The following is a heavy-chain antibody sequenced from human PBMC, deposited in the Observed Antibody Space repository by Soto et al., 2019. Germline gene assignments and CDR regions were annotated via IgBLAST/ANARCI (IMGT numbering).Heavy chain of an antibody. CDR1: GFTFSSYG. J-gene: IGHJ6*02. CDR2: ISYDGNNR. D-gene: IGHD6-19*01. V-gene: IGHV3-30*18. Sequence: QVQLVESGGGVVQPGRSLRLSCAASGFTFSSYGIHWVRQAPGKGLEWAAVISYDGNNRYYADSVKGRFIISRDKSNNTVDLQMNSLRAEDTAVYYCVKDRGVAVAGSGGMDVWGQGTTVTVSS. CDR3: VKDRGVAVAGSGGMDV.